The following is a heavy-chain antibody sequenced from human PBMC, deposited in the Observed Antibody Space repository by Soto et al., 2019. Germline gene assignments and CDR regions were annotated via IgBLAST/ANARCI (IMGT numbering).Heavy chain of an antibody. CDR2: IYTSGST. Sequence: SETLSLTCTVSGGSISSYYWSWIRQPAGKGLEWIGRIYTSGSTNYNPSLKSRVTMSVDTSKNQFSLKLSSVTAADTAVYYCARDVDCSGGSCETSRVDAFDVWGRGTMVTV. CDR3: ARDVDCSGGSCETSRVDAFDV. D-gene: IGHD2-15*01. CDR1: GGSISSYY. V-gene: IGHV4-4*07. J-gene: IGHJ3*01.